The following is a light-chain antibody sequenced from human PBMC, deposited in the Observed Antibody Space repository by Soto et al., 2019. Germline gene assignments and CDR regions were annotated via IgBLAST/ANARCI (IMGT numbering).Light chain of an antibody. Sequence: ETVLTQSPGILSLSPGERAPLFCRASQSVTSNYLAWYQQQPGQAPRRLIYGASSRATAIPDRFSGSVSGTDFTLTISSLEPEDFAAYYCQQRGTSPPSWTFGLRTKVEI. V-gene: IGKV3-20*01. CDR3: QQRGTSPPSWT. CDR1: QSVTSNY. CDR2: GAS. J-gene: IGKJ1*01.